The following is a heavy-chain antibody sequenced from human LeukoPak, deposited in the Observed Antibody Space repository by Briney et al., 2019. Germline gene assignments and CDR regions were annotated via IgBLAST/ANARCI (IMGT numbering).Heavy chain of an antibody. V-gene: IGHV3-23*01. CDR3: AKHSDCSGSTCYKFDY. Sequence: GGSLRLSCAASGFTFSSYAMSWVRQAPGKGLEWVSFISGSGGSTNYADSVKGRFTISRDNSKNTVYLQMNTLRVEDTALYYCAKHSDCSGSTCYKFDYWGQGSLVTASS. J-gene: IGHJ4*02. CDR2: ISGSGGST. D-gene: IGHD2-15*01. CDR1: GFTFSSYA.